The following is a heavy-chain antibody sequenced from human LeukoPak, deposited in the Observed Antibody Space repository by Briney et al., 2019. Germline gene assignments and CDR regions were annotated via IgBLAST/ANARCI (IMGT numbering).Heavy chain of an antibody. D-gene: IGHD3-3*01. V-gene: IGHV3-21*01. CDR3: ARVPTIFPYYYYYYYMDV. Sequence: GGSLRLSCAASGFTFSSYSMNWVRQAPGKGLEWVSSISSSSSYIYYADSVKGRFTISRDNAKNSLYLQMNSLRAEDTAVYYCARVPTIFPYYYYYYYMDVWGKGTTVTVSS. CDR2: ISSSSSYI. CDR1: GFTFSSYS. J-gene: IGHJ6*03.